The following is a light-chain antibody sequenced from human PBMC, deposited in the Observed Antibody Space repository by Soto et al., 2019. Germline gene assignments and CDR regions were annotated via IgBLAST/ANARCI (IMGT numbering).Light chain of an antibody. Sequence: SYELAQPPSVSVAPGQTARITCGGNNIGSKSVHWYQQKPGQAPVLVVYHDTDRPSGIPERFSGSNSGNTATLTISRVEAGDEADYYCQVWDSSSDHYVFGTGTKVTVL. CDR1: NIGSKS. CDR3: QVWDSSSDHYV. V-gene: IGLV3-21*02. J-gene: IGLJ1*01. CDR2: HDT.